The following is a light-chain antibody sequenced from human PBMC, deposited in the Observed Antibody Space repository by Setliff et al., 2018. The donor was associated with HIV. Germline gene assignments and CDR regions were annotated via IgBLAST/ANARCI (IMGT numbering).Light chain of an antibody. Sequence: QSALTQPPSVSGSPGQSVTISCTGTSGDVGSYNRVSWYQQPPGTAPKLMIYEVSNRPSGVPDRFSGSKSGNTASLTISGLQAEDEADYYCSSYSSTSTLYVFGTGTKVTVL. CDR3: SSYSSTSTLYV. CDR2: EVS. J-gene: IGLJ1*01. V-gene: IGLV2-18*02. CDR1: SGDVGSYNR.